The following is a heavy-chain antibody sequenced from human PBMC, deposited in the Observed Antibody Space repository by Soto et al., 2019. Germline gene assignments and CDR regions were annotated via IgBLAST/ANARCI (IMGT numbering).Heavy chain of an antibody. CDR1: GYTFTASY. Sequence: QVQLVQSGAEVKKPGASVKVSCKASGYTFTASYMHWVRQAPGQGLEWMGIIDPSGGSTSYSQKFRGRATMTRDQSGRTVYRGGTSLTSEDTAVFYWGGIGGHSSRSTAFEKWAQGKMAPVPS. CDR2: IDPSGGST. CDR3: GGIGGHSSRSTAFEK. V-gene: IGHV1-46*01. J-gene: IGHJ3*02. D-gene: IGHD3-16*01.